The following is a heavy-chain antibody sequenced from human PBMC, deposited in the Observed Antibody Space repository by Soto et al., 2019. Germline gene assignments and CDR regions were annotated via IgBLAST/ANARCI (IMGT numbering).Heavy chain of an antibody. CDR3: ARDKRRSMVVTYGGFDY. V-gene: IGHV1-69*01. D-gene: IGHD2-21*02. Sequence: QVQLVQSGAEVKKPGSSVKVSCKASGGTFSSYAISWVRQAPGQGLEWMVGIIPIFGTANYAQKFQGRVTITADESTSTAYMELSSLRSEDTAVYYCARDKRRSMVVTYGGFDYWGQGTLVTVSS. CDR2: IIPIFGTA. J-gene: IGHJ4*02. CDR1: GGTFSSYA.